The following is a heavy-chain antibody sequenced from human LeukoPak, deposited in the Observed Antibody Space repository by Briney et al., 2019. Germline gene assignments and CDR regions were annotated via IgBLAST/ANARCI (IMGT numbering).Heavy chain of an antibody. D-gene: IGHD3-22*01. CDR3: AKRGVVIRVILVGFHKEAYYFDS. J-gene: IGHJ4*02. CDR1: GITLSNYA. Sequence: GGSLRLSCAASGITLSNYAMHWVRQAPGKGLEWVAGISDSGGRTNYADSVKGRFTISRDNPKSTLYLQMNRLRAEDTAVYYCAKRGVVIRVILVGFHKEAYYFDSWGQGALVTVSS. CDR2: ISDSGGRT. V-gene: IGHV3-23*01.